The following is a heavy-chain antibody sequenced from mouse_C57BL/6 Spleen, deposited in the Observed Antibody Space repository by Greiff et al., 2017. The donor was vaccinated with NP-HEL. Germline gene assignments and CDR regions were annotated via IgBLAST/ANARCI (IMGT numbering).Heavy chain of an antibody. CDR3: ARGDYDVRILAY. Sequence: VQLQQPGTELVKPGASVKLSCKASGYTFTSYWMHWVKQRPGHGLEWIGKINPSNGGTKYNEKFKSKAPLTADKSSSTAYMQLSSLTSEDSAVYYCARGDYDVRILAYWGQGTLVTVSA. CDR1: GYTFTSYW. D-gene: IGHD2-4*01. J-gene: IGHJ3*01. CDR2: INPSNGGT. V-gene: IGHV1-53*01.